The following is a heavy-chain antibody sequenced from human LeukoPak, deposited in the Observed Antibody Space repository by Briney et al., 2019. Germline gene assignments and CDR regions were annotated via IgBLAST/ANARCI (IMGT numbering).Heavy chain of an antibody. CDR2: ISKSSSTI. CDR3: ARGRYDSSGLFVY. D-gene: IGHD3-22*01. Sequence: GGSLRLSCAASGVTFSSYSMNWVRQAPGKGLEWVSYISKSSSTIYYADSVKGRFTLSRDNATNSLCLQMNCLLAEDTSVTDCARGRYDSSGLFVYWGQGTLVTVSS. V-gene: IGHV3-48*01. CDR1: GVTFSSYS. J-gene: IGHJ4*02.